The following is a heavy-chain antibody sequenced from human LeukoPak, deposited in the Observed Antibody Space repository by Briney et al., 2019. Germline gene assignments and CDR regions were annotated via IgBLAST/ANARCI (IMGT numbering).Heavy chain of an antibody. Sequence: GSLRLSCAASGFTFSSYGMHWVRQAPGKGLEWVAVISYDGSNNYYADSVKGRFTISRDNSKNTLYLQMNSLRAEDTAVYYCAKDVGRSSSWYHYWGQGTLVTVSS. CDR2: ISYDGSNN. J-gene: IGHJ4*02. CDR3: AKDVGRSSSWYHY. V-gene: IGHV3-30*18. CDR1: GFTFSSYG. D-gene: IGHD6-13*01.